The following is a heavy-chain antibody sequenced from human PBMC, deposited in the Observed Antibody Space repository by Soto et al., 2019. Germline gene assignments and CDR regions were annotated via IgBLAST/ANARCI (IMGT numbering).Heavy chain of an antibody. J-gene: IGHJ3*02. D-gene: IGHD3-22*01. CDR1: GGSISSGGYS. V-gene: IGHV4-30-2*01. CDR2: IYHSGST. Sequence: PSETLSLTCAVSGGSISSGGYSWSWIRQPPGKGLEWIGYIYHSGSTYYNPSLKSRVTISVDRSKNQFSLKLSSVTAADTAVYYCARVFPAYYYDSSGYYSQDAFDIRGQGTMVTVSS. CDR3: ARVFPAYYYDSSGYYSQDAFDI.